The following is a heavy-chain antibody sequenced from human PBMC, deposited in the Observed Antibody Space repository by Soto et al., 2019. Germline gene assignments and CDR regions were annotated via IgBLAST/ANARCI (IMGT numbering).Heavy chain of an antibody. V-gene: IGHV3-48*03. J-gene: IGHJ4*02. CDR1: GFTFSSYE. CDR2: ISSSGSTI. CDR3: ARTVGPDSSDYYFDY. D-gene: IGHD3-22*01. Sequence: EVQLVESGGGLVQPGGSLRLSCAASGFTFSSYEMNWVRQAPGKGLEWVSYISSSGSTIYYADSVKGRFTISRDNAKNSLYLQMNSLRAEDTAVYYCARTVGPDSSDYYFDYWGQGTLVTVSS.